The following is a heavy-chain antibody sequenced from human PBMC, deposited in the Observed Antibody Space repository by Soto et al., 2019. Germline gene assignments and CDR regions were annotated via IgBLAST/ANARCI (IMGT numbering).Heavy chain of an antibody. CDR2: ISSSGSTI. D-gene: IGHD2-15*01. V-gene: IGHV3-11*01. CDR3: ASGWGYCSGGSCYSGY. J-gene: IGHJ4*02. CDR1: GFTFSDYY. Sequence: AGGSLRLSCAASGFTFSDYYMSWIRQAPWKGLEWVSYISSSGSTIYYADSVKGRFTISRDNAKNSLYLQMNSLRAEDTAVYYCASGWGYCSGGSCYSGYGGQGTLVTVST.